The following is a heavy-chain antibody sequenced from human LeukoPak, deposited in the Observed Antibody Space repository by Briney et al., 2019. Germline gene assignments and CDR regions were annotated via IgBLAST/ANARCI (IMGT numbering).Heavy chain of an antibody. CDR1: GYTFTSYG. J-gene: IGHJ1*01. Sequence: ASVKVSCKASGYTFTSYGISWVRQAPGQGLEWMGWISAYNGNTNYAQKLQGRVTMTTDTSTSTAYMELRSLRSDDTAVYYCARVLSYYYESNGYPPRTEYFQHWGQGTLVTVSS. CDR3: ARVLSYYYESNGYPPRTEYFQH. V-gene: IGHV1-18*01. D-gene: IGHD3-22*01. CDR2: ISAYNGNT.